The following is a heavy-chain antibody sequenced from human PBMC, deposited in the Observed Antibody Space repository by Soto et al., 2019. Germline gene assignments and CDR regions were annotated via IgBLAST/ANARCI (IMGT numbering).Heavy chain of an antibody. Sequence: SETLSLTCAVYGGSFSGYYWSWIRQPPGKGLEWIGKINPSGSTNYNPSLKSRVTISVDTSKNQFSLELSSVTAADTAVYYCARGYCSGGSCYPAGRYYYYYMDVWDKGTTVTVSS. D-gene: IGHD2-15*01. J-gene: IGHJ6*03. V-gene: IGHV4-34*01. CDR2: INPSGST. CDR1: GGSFSGYY. CDR3: ARGYCSGGSCYPAGRYYYYYMDV.